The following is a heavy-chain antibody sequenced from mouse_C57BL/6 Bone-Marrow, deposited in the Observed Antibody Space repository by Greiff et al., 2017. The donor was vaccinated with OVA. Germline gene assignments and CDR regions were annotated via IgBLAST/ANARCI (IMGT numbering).Heavy chain of an antibody. Sequence: VQLQQSGAELVRPGASVKLSCTASGFNIKDDYMHWVKQRPEQGLEWIGWIDPENGDTEYASKFQGKATITADTSSNTAYLQLSSLTSEDTAVYNYTTSYYASGVMCYWGQGTSDTVSS. J-gene: IGHJ4*01. CDR1: GFNIKDDY. D-gene: IGHD1-1*01. CDR3: TTSYYASGVMCY. V-gene: IGHV14-4*01. CDR2: IDPENGDT.